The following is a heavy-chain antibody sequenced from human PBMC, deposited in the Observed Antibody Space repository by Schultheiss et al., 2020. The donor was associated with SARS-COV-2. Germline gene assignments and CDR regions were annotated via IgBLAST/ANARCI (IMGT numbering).Heavy chain of an antibody. CDR1: GYSFTSYW. Sequence: GESLKISCKGSGYSFTSYWIGWVRQMPGKGLEWMGVIYPGDSDTRYSPSFQGHVTISADKSISTAYLQWSSLKASDTAMYYCASPSPRRTTWVSFNYGMDVWGQGTTVTVSS. V-gene: IGHV5-51*01. J-gene: IGHJ6*02. CDR3: ASPSPRRTTWVSFNYGMDV. D-gene: IGHD4-11*01. CDR2: IYPGDSDT.